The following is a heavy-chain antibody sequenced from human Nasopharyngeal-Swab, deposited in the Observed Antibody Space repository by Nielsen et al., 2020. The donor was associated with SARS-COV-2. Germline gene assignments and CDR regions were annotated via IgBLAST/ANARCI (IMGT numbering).Heavy chain of an antibody. Sequence: GESLKISCVGSGFTFGRPAMTWVRQAPGKGLEWVSYISDSGTTMYADSVKGRFTISRDNARKSVYLQLNSLRAEDTAVYYCARGPSSSRFDPWGQGSLVTVSS. J-gene: IGHJ5*02. CDR2: ISDSGTTM. V-gene: IGHV3-48*04. D-gene: IGHD6-13*01. CDR3: ARGPSSSRFDP. CDR1: GFTFGRPA.